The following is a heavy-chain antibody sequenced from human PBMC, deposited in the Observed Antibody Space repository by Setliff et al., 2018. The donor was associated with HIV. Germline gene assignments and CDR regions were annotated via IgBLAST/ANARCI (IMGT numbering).Heavy chain of an antibody. CDR1: GGSFSGYY. V-gene: IGHV4-34*01. Sequence: SETLSLTCAVYGGSFSGYYWSWIRQPPGKGLEWIGEINHSGSTNYNPSLKSRVTIPVDTSKNQFSLKLSSVTAADTAVYYCAREDLWGRFAFDIWGQGTMVTVSS. D-gene: IGHD3-16*01. J-gene: IGHJ3*02. CDR2: INHSGST. CDR3: AREDLWGRFAFDI.